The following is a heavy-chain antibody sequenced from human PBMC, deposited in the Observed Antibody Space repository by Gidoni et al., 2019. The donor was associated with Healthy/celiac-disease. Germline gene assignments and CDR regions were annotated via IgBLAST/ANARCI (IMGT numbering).Heavy chain of an antibody. Sequence: EVQLVESGGGLVKPGGSLRLSCAASGFTFSSYSMHWVRQAPGKGLEWVSSISSSSSYIYYADSVKGRFTISRDNAKNSLYLQMNSLRAEDTAVYYCARVLGSRMIVLMVYATDGMDVWGQGTTVTVSS. J-gene: IGHJ6*02. CDR3: ARVLGSRMIVLMVYATDGMDV. D-gene: IGHD2-8*01. CDR1: GFTFSSYS. V-gene: IGHV3-21*01. CDR2: ISSSSSYI.